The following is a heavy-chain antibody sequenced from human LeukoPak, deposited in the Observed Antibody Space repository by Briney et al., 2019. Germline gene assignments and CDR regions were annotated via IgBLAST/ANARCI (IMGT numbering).Heavy chain of an antibody. J-gene: IGHJ4*02. CDR1: GGSISSSNW. CDR3: ARSLPALSYAVDY. CDR2: IYYSGST. D-gene: IGHD4-17*01. V-gene: IGHV4-4*02. Sequence: PSETLSLTCTVSGGSISSSNWWSWVRQPPGKGLEWIGYIYYSGSTYYNPSLKSRVTISVDTSKNQFSLKLNSVTAADTAVYYCARSLPALSYAVDYWGQGTLVTVSS.